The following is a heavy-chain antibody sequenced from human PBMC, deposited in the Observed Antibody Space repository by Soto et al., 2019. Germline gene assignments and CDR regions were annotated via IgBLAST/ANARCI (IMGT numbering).Heavy chain of an antibody. CDR2: ISYSGST. Sequence: SETLSLTCTVSGGSISSDSYYWGWIRQSPEKGLEWIASISYSGSTYYNPTLKSRLIISVDTSKSQFSLKLSSVTAADTAVYYCARRGNYDNSGYDWYFDLWGRGTLVT. CDR3: ARRGNYDNSGYDWYFDL. D-gene: IGHD3-22*01. J-gene: IGHJ2*01. V-gene: IGHV4-39*01. CDR1: GGSISSDSYY.